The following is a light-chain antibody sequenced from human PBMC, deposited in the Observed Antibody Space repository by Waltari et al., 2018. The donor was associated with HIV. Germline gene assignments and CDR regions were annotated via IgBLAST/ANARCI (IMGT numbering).Light chain of an antibody. V-gene: IGKV3-15*01. CDR1: QSVGSN. Sequence: EIVMTQTPATLSVSPGERATLSCRASQSVGSNLAWYQQKPGQAPRLLIYDASTRATGIPARFSGSGSGTYFTLTISSLQSEDFAVYYCQQYNNWPPGTFGQGAKLEIK. CDR2: DAS. J-gene: IGKJ2*01. CDR3: QQYNNWPPGT.